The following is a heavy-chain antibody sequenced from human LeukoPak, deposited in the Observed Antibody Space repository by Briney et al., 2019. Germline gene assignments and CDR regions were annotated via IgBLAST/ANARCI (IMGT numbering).Heavy chain of an antibody. J-gene: IGHJ4*02. V-gene: IGHV3-30*04. CDR2: ISYDGSNK. Sequence: GGSLRLSCAASGFTFSSYAMHWVRQAPGKGLEWVAVISYDGSNKYYADPVKGRFTISRDNSKNTLYLQMNSLRAEDTAVYYCARDRRDYGDLIDYWGQGTLVTVSS. CDR3: ARDRRDYGDLIDY. D-gene: IGHD4-17*01. CDR1: GFTFSSYA.